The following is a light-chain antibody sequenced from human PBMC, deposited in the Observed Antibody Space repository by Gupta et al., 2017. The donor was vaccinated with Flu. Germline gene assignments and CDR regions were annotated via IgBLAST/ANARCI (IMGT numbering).Light chain of an antibody. CDR2: SAS. V-gene: IGKV4-1*01. J-gene: IGKJ1*01. CDR3: QQDEINPPGT. CDR1: QSGLYNFNNKNY. Sequence: DMVMTQSPDSLAVSLGERATITCKSSQSGLYNFNNKNYLAWYQQKPGQPPTLLIYSASTREAGVTDRFSGSGFGKDLTLTVSSRQGKDVAGYYCQQDEINPPGTFGQRTKVEIK.